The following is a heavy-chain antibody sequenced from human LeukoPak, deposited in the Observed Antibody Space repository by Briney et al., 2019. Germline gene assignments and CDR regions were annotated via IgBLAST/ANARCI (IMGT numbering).Heavy chain of an antibody. V-gene: IGHV3-7*05. CDR2: IKQDGSDK. CDR1: GFTFSSYT. CDR3: VRGGATFEN. J-gene: IGHJ4*02. D-gene: IGHD1-26*01. Sequence: GGSLRLSCAASGFTFSSYTMSWVRQAPGKGLEWVANIKQDGSDKYYVDSVEGRFTISRDNAKNSLYLQMNSLRAEDTAVYYCVRGGATFENWGQGTLVTVSS.